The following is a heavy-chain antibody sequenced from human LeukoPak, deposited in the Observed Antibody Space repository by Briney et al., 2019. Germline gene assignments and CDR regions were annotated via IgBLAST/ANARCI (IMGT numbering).Heavy chain of an antibody. CDR2: MNPNSGNT. V-gene: IGHV1-8*01. D-gene: IGHD6-13*01. Sequence: ASVKVSCKASGYTFTSYDINWVRQATGQGLEWMGWMNPNSGNTGYAQKFQGRVTMTRNTSISTAYMELSSLRSEDTAVYYCARASPGYSSSWYYFDYRGQGTLVTVSS. CDR3: ARASPGYSSSWYYFDY. J-gene: IGHJ4*02. CDR1: GYTFTSYD.